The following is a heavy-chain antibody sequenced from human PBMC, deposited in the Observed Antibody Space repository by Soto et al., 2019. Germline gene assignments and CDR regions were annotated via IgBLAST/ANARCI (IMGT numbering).Heavy chain of an antibody. CDR2: ISYDGSNK. CDR3: AKDLGS. D-gene: IGHD7-27*01. J-gene: IGHJ4*02. Sequence: GGSLRLSCAASGFTFSSYGMHWVRQAPGKGLEWVAVISYDGSNKYYADSVKGRFTISRDNSKNTLYLQMNSLRAEDTAVYYCAKDLGSWGQGTLVTVPS. CDR1: GFTFSSYG. V-gene: IGHV3-30*18.